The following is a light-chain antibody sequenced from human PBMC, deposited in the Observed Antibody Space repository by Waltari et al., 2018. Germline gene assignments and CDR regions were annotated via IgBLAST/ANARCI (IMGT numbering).Light chain of an antibody. CDR3: HSRDTSSTRF. Sequence: SSDLTQDPAVSVALGQTVRITCQGDSLRRYSASLYQQRPGQAPILVLYGQNDRPSGIPDRLSGSTSGNTASLTITGAKAEDEADYYCHSRDTSSTRFFGGGTRLTV. J-gene: IGLJ2*01. V-gene: IGLV3-19*01. CDR1: SLRRYS. CDR2: GQN.